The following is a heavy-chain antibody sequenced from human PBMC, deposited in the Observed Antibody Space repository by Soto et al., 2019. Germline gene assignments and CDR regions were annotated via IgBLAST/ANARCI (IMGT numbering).Heavy chain of an antibody. CDR1: GFTFTRYS. V-gene: IGHV3-21*01. CDR3: ARESEDLTSNFDY. Sequence: PGGXXXLSXXASGFTFTRYSMNWVRQAPGKGLEWVSSISSTTNYIYYADSMKGRFTVSRDNAKNSVYLEMNSLSAEDTALYYCARESEDLTSNFDYWGQGTLVTVSS. CDR2: ISSTTNYI. J-gene: IGHJ4*02.